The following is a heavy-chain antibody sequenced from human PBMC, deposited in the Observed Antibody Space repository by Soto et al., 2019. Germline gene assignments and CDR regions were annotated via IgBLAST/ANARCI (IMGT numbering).Heavy chain of an antibody. V-gene: IGHV2-5*01. J-gene: IGHJ5*02. Sequence: QITLKESGPTLVKPTQTLTLTCTFSGFSLSTSGVGVGWIRQPPGKALEWLGLIYWNDDKRYSPSLKSRLTITKDTSKDQVVLTVTNMDPVDTATYYCAHSVPAANSEWFDPWGQGTLVTVSS. CDR1: GFSLSTSGVG. CDR3: AHSVPAANSEWFDP. D-gene: IGHD2-2*01. CDR2: IYWNDDK.